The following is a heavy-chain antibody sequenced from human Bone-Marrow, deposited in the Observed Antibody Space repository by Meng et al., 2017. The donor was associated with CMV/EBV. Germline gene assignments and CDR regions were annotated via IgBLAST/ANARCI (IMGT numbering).Heavy chain of an antibody. Sequence: GGSLRLSCAASGFTFSSYWMHWVRQVPGKGLVWVSRINSDGSSTDYADSVKGRFTISRDNAKNTLYLQMNSLGAEDTAVYYCARASPPDPFTIFGVGWGAFDIWGQGTMVTVSS. CDR2: INSDGSST. CDR3: ARASPPDPFTIFGVGWGAFDI. V-gene: IGHV3-74*01. J-gene: IGHJ3*02. D-gene: IGHD3-3*01. CDR1: GFTFSSYW.